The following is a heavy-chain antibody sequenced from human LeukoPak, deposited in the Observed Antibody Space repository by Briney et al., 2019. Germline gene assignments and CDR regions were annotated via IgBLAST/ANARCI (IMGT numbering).Heavy chain of an antibody. V-gene: IGHV3-48*03. J-gene: IGHJ6*03. Sequence: GGSLRLSCAASGFTFSSYEMNWVRQAPGKGLEWVSYISSSGSTIYYADSVKGRFTISRDNAKNSLFLQMNSLRAEDTAVYYCAGVTSGITGGTYYYYYMDVWGKGTTVTVSS. CDR1: GFTFSSYE. CDR3: AGVTSGITGGTYYYYYMDV. D-gene: IGHD6-13*01. CDR2: ISSSGSTI.